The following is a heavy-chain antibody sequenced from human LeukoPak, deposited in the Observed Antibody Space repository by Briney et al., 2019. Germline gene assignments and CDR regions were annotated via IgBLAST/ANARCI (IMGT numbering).Heavy chain of an antibody. CDR2: IYTSGST. D-gene: IGHD3-22*01. CDR3: ARGGYDSSGYYSDAFDI. V-gene: IGHV4-61*02. J-gene: IGHJ3*02. Sequence: SETLSLTCTVSGGSISSGSYYWSWIRQPAGKGLEWIGRIYTSGSTNYNPSLKSRVTISVDTSKNQFSLKLSSVTAADTAVYYCARGGYDSSGYYSDAFDIWGQGTMVTVSS. CDR1: GGSISSGSYY.